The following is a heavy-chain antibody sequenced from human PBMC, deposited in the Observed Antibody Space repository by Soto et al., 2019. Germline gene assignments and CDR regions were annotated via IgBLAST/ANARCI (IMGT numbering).Heavy chain of an antibody. CDR1: GYTFTSYY. D-gene: IGHD3-10*01. Sequence: ASVKVSCKASGYTFTSYYMHWVRRAPGQGLEWMGIINPSGGSTSYAQKFQGRVTMTRDTSTSTVYMELSSLRSEDTAVYYCARVGNYYGSGSYNDYYYYGMDFRGQGTTVIVSS. CDR2: INPSGGST. J-gene: IGHJ6*02. V-gene: IGHV1-46*03. CDR3: ARVGNYYGSGSYNDYYYYGMDF.